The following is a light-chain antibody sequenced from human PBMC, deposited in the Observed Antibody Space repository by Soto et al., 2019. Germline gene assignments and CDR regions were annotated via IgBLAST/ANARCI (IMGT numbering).Light chain of an antibody. Sequence: DIQMTQSPSSLSASVEDRVTITCRASQNIANYLTWYQHKPGKAPRLLIYGASSLQSGVPSRFSGSGSWTDFTLTISSLQPEDFATYYCHQTYSSPQTFGHGTKVEI. J-gene: IGKJ1*01. CDR2: GAS. CDR3: HQTYSSPQT. V-gene: IGKV1-39*01. CDR1: QNIANY.